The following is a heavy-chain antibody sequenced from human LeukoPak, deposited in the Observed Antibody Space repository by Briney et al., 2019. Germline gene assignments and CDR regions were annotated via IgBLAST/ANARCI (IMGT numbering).Heavy chain of an antibody. J-gene: IGHJ4*02. CDR2: INHSGST. CDR1: GGSFSGYY. V-gene: IGHV4-34*01. D-gene: IGHD1-14*01. CDR3: ARSPSYMNGRFDY. Sequence: PSETLSLTCAVYGGSFSGYYWSWIRQPPGKGLEWIGEINHSGSTNYNPSLKSRVTISVDTSKNQFSLKLSSVTAADTAVYYCARSPSYMNGRFDYWGQGTLVTVSS.